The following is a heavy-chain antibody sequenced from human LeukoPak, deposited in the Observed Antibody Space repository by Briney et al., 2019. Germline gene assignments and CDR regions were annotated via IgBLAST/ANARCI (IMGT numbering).Heavy chain of an antibody. CDR3: ARDVFYYGSGSADY. CDR1: GFTFSSYW. V-gene: IGHV3-7*01. CDR2: IKQDGSEK. J-gene: IGHJ4*02. D-gene: IGHD3-10*01. Sequence: GGSLRLSCAASGFTFSSYWMSWVRQAPGKGLEWVANIKQDGSEKYYVDSVKGRFTISRDNVKNSLYLQMNSLRAEDTAVYYCARDVFYYGSGSADYWGQGTLVTVSS.